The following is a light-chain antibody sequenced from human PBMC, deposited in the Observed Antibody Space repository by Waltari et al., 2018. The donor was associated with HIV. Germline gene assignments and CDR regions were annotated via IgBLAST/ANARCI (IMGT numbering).Light chain of an antibody. CDR2: ETF. J-gene: IGKJ4*01. V-gene: IGKV3-11*01. CDR3: QHRNNWPLT. CDR1: QSVSSH. Sequence: EIVLTQSPATLSLSPGERATLSCRASQSVSSHLAWHQQKPGQAPRLLIYETFNRASGIPARFSGSGSGTDFTLTISSLEPEDFAVYYCQHRNNWPLTFGGGTKVEIK.